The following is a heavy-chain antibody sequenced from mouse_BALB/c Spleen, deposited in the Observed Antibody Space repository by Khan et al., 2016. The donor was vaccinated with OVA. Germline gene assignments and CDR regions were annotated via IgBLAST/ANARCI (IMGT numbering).Heavy chain of an antibody. D-gene: IGHD2-4*01. CDR1: GFSLTSYG. Sequence: QVQLQQSGPGLVQPSQSLSITCTVSGFSLTSYGVHWVRQSPGKGLEWLGVIWSGGSTVYNAAFISRLSISKDNSKSQVFFKMNSLQANDTAIYYCARNYDYDEGLAYWGQGTLVTVSA. J-gene: IGHJ3*01. CDR2: IWSGGST. CDR3: ARNYDYDEGLAY. V-gene: IGHV2-2*02.